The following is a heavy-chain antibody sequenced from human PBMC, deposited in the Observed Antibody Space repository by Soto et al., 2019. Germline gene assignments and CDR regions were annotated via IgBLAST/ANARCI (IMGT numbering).Heavy chain of an antibody. V-gene: IGHV4-31*03. CDR3: ARDRIAAAGGWFDP. CDR1: GGSISSGGYY. Sequence: SETLSLTCTVSGGSISSGGYYWSWIRQHPGKGLEWIGYIYYSGSTYYNPSLKSRVTISVDTSKNQSSLKLSSVTAADTAVYYCARDRIAAAGGWFDPWGQGTLVTVSS. D-gene: IGHD6-13*01. J-gene: IGHJ5*02. CDR2: IYYSGST.